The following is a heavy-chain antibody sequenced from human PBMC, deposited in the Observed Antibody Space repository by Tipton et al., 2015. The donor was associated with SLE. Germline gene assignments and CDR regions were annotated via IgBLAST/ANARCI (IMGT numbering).Heavy chain of an antibody. Sequence: TLSLTCAIYSGSFSGYHWSWIRQPPGKGLEWIGYLYYSGSTKYNPSLKSRVTISVDMSKNQFSLKLSSVTAADTAVYYCARGGNSYNWPIDYWGQGTLVTVSS. D-gene: IGHD1-1*01. CDR1: SGSFSGYH. V-gene: IGHV4-34*11. CDR3: ARGGNSYNWPIDY. CDR2: LYYSGST. J-gene: IGHJ4*02.